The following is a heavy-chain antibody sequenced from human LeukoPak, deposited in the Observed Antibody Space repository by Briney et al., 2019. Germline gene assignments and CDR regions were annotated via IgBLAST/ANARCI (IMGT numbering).Heavy chain of an antibody. CDR2: ISSSGSTI. D-gene: IGHD5-24*01. CDR1: GFTFSSYE. V-gene: IGHV3-48*03. CDR3: ARVRDGYSFDY. Sequence: GGSLRLSCAASGFTFSSYEMNWVRQAPGKGLEWVSYISSSGSTIYYADSVKGRFTISRDNAKNSLYLQMNSLRAEDTAVYYCARVRDGYSFDYWGQGTLVTVSS. J-gene: IGHJ4*02.